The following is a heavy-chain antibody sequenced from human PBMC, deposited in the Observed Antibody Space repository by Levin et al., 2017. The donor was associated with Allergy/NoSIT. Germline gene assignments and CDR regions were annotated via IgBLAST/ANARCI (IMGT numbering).Heavy chain of an antibody. V-gene: IGHV3-9*01. CDR3: AKDVPGRAVVNGAFDF. D-gene: IGHD6-19*01. CDR2: ISWNSGTI. J-gene: IGHJ3*01. CDR1: GFTFDNYA. Sequence: GGSLRLSCAASGFTFDNYAMHWVRQAPGKGLEWVSGISWNSGTIDYADSVKGRFTISRDNAKNSLYLQMNSLTAKDTALYYCAKDVPGRAVVNGAFDFWGQGTMVTVSS.